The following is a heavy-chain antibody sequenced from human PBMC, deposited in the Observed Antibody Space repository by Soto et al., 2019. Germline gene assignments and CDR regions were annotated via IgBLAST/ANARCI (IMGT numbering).Heavy chain of an antibody. CDR2: IIPIFGTA. D-gene: IGHD2-2*01. V-gene: IGHV1-69*01. Sequence: ASVKVSCQASGGTFSSYAISWVRRAPGQGLEWMGGIIPIFGTANYAQKFQGRVTITADESTSTAYMELISLRSEDTAVYYCARNGTVVPAARWFDPWGQGTLVTVSS. CDR3: ARNGTVVPAARWFDP. CDR1: GGTFSSYA. J-gene: IGHJ5*02.